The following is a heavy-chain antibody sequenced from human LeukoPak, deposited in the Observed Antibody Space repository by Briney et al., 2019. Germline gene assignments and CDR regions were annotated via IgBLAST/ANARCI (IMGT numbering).Heavy chain of an antibody. CDR3: ARHNYDILTGYHYTFDY. CDR2: IYYSGST. CDR1: GGSMNSYY. D-gene: IGHD3-9*01. V-gene: IGHV4-59*08. J-gene: IGHJ4*02. Sequence: SETLSLTCTVSGGSMNSYYWTWIRQPPGKGLEWVGYIYYSGSTNYNPSLKSRVTISVDTSKNQFSLKLSSVTAADTAVYYCARHNYDILTGYHYTFDYWGQGTLVTVSS.